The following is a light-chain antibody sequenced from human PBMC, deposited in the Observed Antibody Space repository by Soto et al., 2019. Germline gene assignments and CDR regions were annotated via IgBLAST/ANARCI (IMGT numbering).Light chain of an antibody. V-gene: IGKV3-11*01. CDR1: QSISSH. J-gene: IGKJ4*01. CDR3: QQRINWPLT. CDR2: GAS. Sequence: DIVWTQSPATLSLSPGDRATLSCRASQSISSHLAWYQQKPGQAPRLLIYGASNRATGIPARFSGRGSGTDFTLTISSLEPEDFAVYYCQQRINWPLTFGGRTKVEI.